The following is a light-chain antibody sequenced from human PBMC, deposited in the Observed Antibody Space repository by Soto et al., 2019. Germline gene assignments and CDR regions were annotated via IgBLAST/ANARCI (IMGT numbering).Light chain of an antibody. V-gene: IGKV3-15*01. CDR2: HVS. CDR1: QSISHD. J-gene: IGKJ4*01. CDR3: QQYSSWPLT. Sequence: SXSPXXRXSLSRRASQSISHDLAWYQQIPGRAPRLLIYHVSARASGIPDRFGGSGSETEFTLTISSLQSEDFAVYYCQQYSSWPLTFGGGTKVDIK.